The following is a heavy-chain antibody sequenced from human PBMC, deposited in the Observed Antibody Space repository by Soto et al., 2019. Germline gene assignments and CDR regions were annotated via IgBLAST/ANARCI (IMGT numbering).Heavy chain of an antibody. Sequence: ASVKVSCKVSGYTLTELSMHWVRQAPGKGLEWMGGFDPEDGETIYAQKFQGRVTMTEDTSTDTAYMELSSLRSEDTAVYYCATDPPRKQPDYYYYYGMDVWGQGTTVTVSS. V-gene: IGHV1-24*01. CDR3: ATDPPRKQPDYYYYYGMDV. D-gene: IGHD6-13*01. J-gene: IGHJ6*02. CDR2: FDPEDGET. CDR1: GYTLTELS.